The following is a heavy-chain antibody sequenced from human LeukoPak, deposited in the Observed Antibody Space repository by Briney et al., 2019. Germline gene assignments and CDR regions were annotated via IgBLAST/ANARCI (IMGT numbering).Heavy chain of an antibody. J-gene: IGHJ4*02. Sequence: ASVKVSCKTSGGTFSTYAISWVRHAPGQGLEWMGWINPNSGGTNYAQKFPGRVTMTRDTSITTAYMELSRLRSDDTAVYYCARGKSSGWKIDYWGQGTLVTVSS. CDR2: INPNSGGT. D-gene: IGHD6-19*01. CDR3: ARGKSSGWKIDY. V-gene: IGHV1-2*02. CDR1: GGTFSTYA.